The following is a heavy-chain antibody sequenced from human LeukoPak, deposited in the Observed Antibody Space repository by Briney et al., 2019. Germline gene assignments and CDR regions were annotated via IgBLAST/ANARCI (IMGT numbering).Heavy chain of an antibody. D-gene: IGHD2-2*01. V-gene: IGHV1-46*01. CDR2: INPSGGST. Sequence: GASVKVSCKASGYTFTSYYMHWARQAPGQGLEWMGIINPSGGSTSYAQKFQGRVTMTRDTSTSTVYMELSSLRSEDTAVYYCARGHVYCSSTSCSLSWFDPWGQGTLVTVSS. J-gene: IGHJ5*02. CDR1: GYTFTSYY. CDR3: ARGHVYCSSTSCSLSWFDP.